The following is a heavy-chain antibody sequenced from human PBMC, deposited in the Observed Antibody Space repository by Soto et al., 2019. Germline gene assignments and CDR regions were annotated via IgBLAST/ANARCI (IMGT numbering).Heavy chain of an antibody. V-gene: IGHV1-18*01. CDR3: ARLYCSGGSCYTRGTSYDY. D-gene: IGHD2-15*01. J-gene: IGHJ4*02. Sequence: QVQLVQSGAEVKKPGASVKVSCKASGYTFTSYGISWVRQAPGQGLGWMGWISVYNGNTNYARKRQDRVTITTDTSTSTAYLELRSLKSDDTAVYYCARLYCSGGSCYTRGTSYDYWGQGTLVTVSS. CDR1: GYTFTSYG. CDR2: ISVYNGNT.